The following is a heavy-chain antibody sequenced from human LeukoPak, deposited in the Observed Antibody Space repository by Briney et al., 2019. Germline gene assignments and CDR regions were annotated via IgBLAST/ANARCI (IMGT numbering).Heavy chain of an antibody. CDR3: AKDLATTVVTPDY. D-gene: IGHD4-23*01. Sequence: PGGSLRLSCAASGFTFSNYSMNWVRQAPGKGLEWVSAISGSGGSTYYADSVKGRFTISRDNSKNTLYPQMNSLRAEDTAVYYCAKDLATTVVTPDYWGQGTLVTVSS. J-gene: IGHJ4*02. V-gene: IGHV3-23*01. CDR1: GFTFSNYS. CDR2: ISGSGGST.